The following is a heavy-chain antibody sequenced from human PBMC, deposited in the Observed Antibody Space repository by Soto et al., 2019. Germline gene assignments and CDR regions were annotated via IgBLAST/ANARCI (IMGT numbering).Heavy chain of an antibody. J-gene: IGHJ4*02. V-gene: IGHV3-48*01. CDR2: ISSSSSTI. CDR3: ARDKPDSGWYLYYFDY. CDR1: GFTFSSYS. Sequence: GGSLRLSCAASGFTFSSYSMNWVRQAPGKGLEWVSYISSSSSTIYYADSVKGRFTISRDNAKNSLYLQMNSLRAEDTAVYYCARDKPDSGWYLYYFDYWGQGTLVTVSS. D-gene: IGHD6-19*01.